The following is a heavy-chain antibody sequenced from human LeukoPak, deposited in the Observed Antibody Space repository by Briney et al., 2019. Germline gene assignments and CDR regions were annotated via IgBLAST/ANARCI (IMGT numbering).Heavy chain of an antibody. CDR3: AREKPTVTTLSGIDAFDI. CDR2: INPNSGGT. J-gene: IGHJ3*02. Sequence: GASVKVSCKASGYTFTGYYMHWVRQAPGQGLEWMGRINPNSGGTNYAQKFQGRVTITADESTSTAYMELSSLRSEDTAVYYCAREKPTVTTLSGIDAFDIWGQGTMVTVSS. CDR1: GYTFTGYY. D-gene: IGHD4-17*01. V-gene: IGHV1-2*06.